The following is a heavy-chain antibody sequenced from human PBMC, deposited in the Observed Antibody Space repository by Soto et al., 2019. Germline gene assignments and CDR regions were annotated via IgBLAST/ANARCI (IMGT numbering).Heavy chain of an antibody. V-gene: IGHV3-73*01. D-gene: IGHD3-10*01. J-gene: IGHJ4*01. Sequence: LRLSCAASGFTFSGSAMHWVRQASGKGLEWVGRIRSKANSYATAYAASVKGRFTISRDDSKNTAYLQMNSLKTEDTAVYYCAGDPQFSYSDYWGHGTLVTVSS. CDR2: IRSKANSYAT. CDR3: AGDPQFSYSDY. CDR1: GFTFSGSA.